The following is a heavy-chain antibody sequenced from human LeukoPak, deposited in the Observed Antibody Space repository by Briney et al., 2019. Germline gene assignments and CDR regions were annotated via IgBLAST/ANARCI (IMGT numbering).Heavy chain of an antibody. D-gene: IGHD1-26*01. J-gene: IGHJ4*02. CDR1: GYTFTQYF. CDR2: IRSDSGNT. V-gene: IGHV1-2*06. Sequence: ASVKVSCKASGYTFTQYFIHWVRQAPGQGLEWMGRIRSDSGNTEYAQRFQGRVTMTRDTSITTVYMELHSLTFDDAAVYYCARDLPSTPNWELDYWGQGALVTVSS. CDR3: ARDLPSTPNWELDY.